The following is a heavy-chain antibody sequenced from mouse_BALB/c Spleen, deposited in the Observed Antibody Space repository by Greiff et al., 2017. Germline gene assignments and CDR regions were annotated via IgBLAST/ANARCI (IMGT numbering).Heavy chain of an antibody. CDR2: IWGDGST. J-gene: IGHJ3*01. Sequence: QVQLKESGPGLVAPSQSLSITCTVSGFSLTGYGVNWVRQPPGKGLEWLGMIWGDGSTDYNSALRSRLSISKDNSKSQVFLKMNSLQTDDTARYYCARETGPAWFAYWGQGTLVTVSA. CDR3: ARETGPAWFAY. D-gene: IGHD4-1*01. V-gene: IGHV2-6-7*01. CDR1: GFSLTGYG.